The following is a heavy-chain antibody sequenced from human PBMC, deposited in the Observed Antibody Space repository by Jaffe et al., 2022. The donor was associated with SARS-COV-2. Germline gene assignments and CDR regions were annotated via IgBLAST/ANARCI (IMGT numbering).Heavy chain of an antibody. D-gene: IGHD3-10*01. J-gene: IGHJ4*02. CDR3: VKDMSASGSYMDY. CDR1: GFTFDDYA. V-gene: IGHV3-9*01. CDR2: IGWSSGSI. Sequence: EVQLVESGGGLVQPGRSLRLSCAASGFTFDDYAMHWVRQAPGKGLEWVSGIGWSSGSIGYADSVKGRFTISRDNAKNSLYLQVNSLRVEDTALYFCVKDMSASGSYMDYWGQGTLVTVSS.